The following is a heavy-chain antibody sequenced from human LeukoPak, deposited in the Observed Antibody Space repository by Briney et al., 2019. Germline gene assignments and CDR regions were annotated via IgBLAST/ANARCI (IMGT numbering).Heavy chain of an antibody. J-gene: IGHJ4*02. Sequence: GGSLRLSCAASGFTFSSYGMHWVRQAPGKGLEWVAVISYDGSNKYYADSVKGRFTISRDNSKNALYLQMNSLRAEDTAVYYCAKVGHCGGDCYSNWGQGTLVTVSS. CDR1: GFTFSSYG. CDR3: AKVGHCGGDCYSN. CDR2: ISYDGSNK. V-gene: IGHV3-30*18. D-gene: IGHD2-21*02.